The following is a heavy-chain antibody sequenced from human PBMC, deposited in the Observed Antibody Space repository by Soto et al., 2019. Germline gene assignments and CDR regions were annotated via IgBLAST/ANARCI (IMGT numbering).Heavy chain of an antibody. CDR3: ARSVIAAADPYYYGMDV. CDR1: GFTFSSYS. V-gene: IGHV3-21*01. CDR2: ISSSSSYI. D-gene: IGHD6-13*01. Sequence: GGSLRLSCAASGFTFSSYSMNWVRQAPGKGLEWVSSISSSSSYIYYADSVKGRFTISRDNARNSLYLQMNSLRAEDTAVYYCARSVIAAADPYYYGMDVWGQGTTVTVSS. J-gene: IGHJ6*02.